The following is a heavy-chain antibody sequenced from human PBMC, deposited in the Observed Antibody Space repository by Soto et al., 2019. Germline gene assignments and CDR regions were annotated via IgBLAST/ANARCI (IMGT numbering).Heavy chain of an antibody. D-gene: IGHD2-15*01. CDR1: GGSFSGYY. Sequence: SETLSLTCAVYGGSFSGYYWSWIRQPPGKGLEWIGEINHSGSTNYNPSLKSRVTISVDTSKNQFSLKLSSVTAADTAVFYCARGLVAAILQLSNCSDLWCQGTLVTLSS. V-gene: IGHV4-34*01. CDR3: ARGLVAAILQLSNCSDL. CDR2: INHSGST. J-gene: IGHJ5*02.